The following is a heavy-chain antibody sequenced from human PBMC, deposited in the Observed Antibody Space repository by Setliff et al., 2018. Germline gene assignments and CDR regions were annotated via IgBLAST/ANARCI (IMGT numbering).Heavy chain of an antibody. CDR1: GFTFSTYW. D-gene: IGHD1-1*01. V-gene: IGHV3-30-3*01. Sequence: PSETLSLSCAASGFTFSTYWMSWVRQAPGKGLEWVAVISYDGSNKYYADSVKGRFTISRDNAKNSLYLQMNSLRAEDTAVYYCAREIQLERHDYYYGMDVWGQGTTVTVSS. CDR3: AREIQLERHDYYYGMDV. CDR2: ISYDGSNK. J-gene: IGHJ6*02.